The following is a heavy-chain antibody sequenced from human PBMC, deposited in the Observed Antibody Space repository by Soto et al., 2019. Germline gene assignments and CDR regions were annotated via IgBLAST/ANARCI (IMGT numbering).Heavy chain of an antibody. CDR3: AKAACSTSCHFDY. CDR2: ISYAGSNK. Sequence: ESGGGVVQPGRSLRLSCAASGFTFSSYGIHWVRQAPGKGLEWVAVISYAGSNKYYADSVKGRFTISRDNSKNTLYLQMNSLRAEDTAVYYCAKAACSTSCHFDYWGQGALVTVSS. V-gene: IGHV3-30*18. D-gene: IGHD2-2*01. CDR1: GFTFSSYG. J-gene: IGHJ4*02.